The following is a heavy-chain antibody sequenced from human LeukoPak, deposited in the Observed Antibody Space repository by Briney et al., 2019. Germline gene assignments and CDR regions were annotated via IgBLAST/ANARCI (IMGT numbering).Heavy chain of an antibody. V-gene: IGHV3-53*01. D-gene: IGHD6-13*01. J-gene: IGHJ4*02. CDR3: ARYNRYKMNLAAAGHHYFDY. Sequence: PGGSLRLSCAASGFTVSSNYMSWVRQAPGKGLEWVSVIYSGGSTYYADSVKGRFTISRDNSKNTLYLQMNSLRAEDTAVYYCARYNRYKMNLAAAGHHYFDYWGQGTLVTVSS. CDR1: GFTVSSNY. CDR2: IYSGGST.